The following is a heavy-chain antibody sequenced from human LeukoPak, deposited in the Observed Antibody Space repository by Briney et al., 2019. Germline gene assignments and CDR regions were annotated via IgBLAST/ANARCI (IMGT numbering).Heavy chain of an antibody. D-gene: IGHD5-24*01. V-gene: IGHV3-74*01. CDR2: INADGSTI. Sequence: GGSLRLXXAXXXFTFSNYWMHWVRQAPGKGLVWVSRINADGSTINYADSVKGRFTISRDSAKNTLYLQMNSLTAEDTALYYCATAGNYRFDYWGQGILVTVSS. J-gene: IGHJ4*02. CDR3: ATAGNYRFDY. CDR1: XFTFSNYW.